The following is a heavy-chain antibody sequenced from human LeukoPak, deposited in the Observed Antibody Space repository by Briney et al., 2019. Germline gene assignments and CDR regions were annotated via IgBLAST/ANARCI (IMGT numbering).Heavy chain of an antibody. CDR1: GYTFTNYG. V-gene: IGHV1-18*01. Sequence: ASVKVSCKASGYTFTNYGISWVRQAHGQGLEWMAWISPYNGNTNYAQRFQGRVTMTPDTSTSTVYMDLRSLRSDDTAVYYCARAGGWAREDYKPDAFAIWGQGTMVTVSS. D-gene: IGHD6-19*01. CDR2: ISPYNGNT. CDR3: ARAGGWAREDYKPDAFAI. J-gene: IGHJ3*02.